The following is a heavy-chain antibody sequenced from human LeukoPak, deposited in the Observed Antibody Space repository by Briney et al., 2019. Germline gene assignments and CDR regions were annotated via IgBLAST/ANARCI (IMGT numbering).Heavy chain of an antibody. CDR3: ARACSGGSCYNYYYMDV. CDR2: IIPIFGTA. D-gene: IGHD2-15*01. V-gene: IGHV1-69*06. J-gene: IGHJ6*03. CDR1: GGTFSSYA. Sequence: WASVKVSCKASGGTFSSYAISWVRQAPGQGLEWMGGIIPIFGTANYAQKFQGRVTITADKSTSTAYMELSSLRSEDTAVYYCARACSGGSCYNYYYMDVWGKGTTVTVSS.